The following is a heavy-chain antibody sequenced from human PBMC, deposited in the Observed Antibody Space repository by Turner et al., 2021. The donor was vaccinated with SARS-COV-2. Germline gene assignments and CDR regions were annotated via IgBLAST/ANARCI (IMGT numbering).Heavy chain of an antibody. Sequence: QVQLVQSGAEWKKPGASVKVSCKASGYTFTDYYLYLVRQAAGQGLEWMTRINPNSGYSYYPEKFHGRFTMTRDTSIRTVYMDVTRLRSDDTSVYYCARGYQEEDYYFYYMDVWRNVTTVAFSS. D-gene: IGHD3-16*02. V-gene: IGHV1-2*06. CDR1: GYTFTDYY. J-gene: IGHJ6*03. CDR2: INPNSGYS. CDR3: ARGYQEEDYYFYYMDV.